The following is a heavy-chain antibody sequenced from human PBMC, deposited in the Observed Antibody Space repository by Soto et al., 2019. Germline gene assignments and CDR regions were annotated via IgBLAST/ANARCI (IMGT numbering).Heavy chain of an antibody. V-gene: IGHV1-18*01. J-gene: IGHJ4*02. CDR3: ARGRSYYYDSSGYPSDY. Sequence: GGSVKVSCKASGYTFTSYGISWVRQAPGQGLEWMGWISAYNGNTNYAQKLQGRVTMTTDTSTSTAYMELRSLRSDDTAVYYCARGRSYYYDSSGYPSDYWGQGTLVTVSS. CDR1: GYTFTSYG. D-gene: IGHD3-22*01. CDR2: ISAYNGNT.